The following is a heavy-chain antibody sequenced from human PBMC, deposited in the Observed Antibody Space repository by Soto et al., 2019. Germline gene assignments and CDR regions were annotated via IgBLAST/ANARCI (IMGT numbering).Heavy chain of an antibody. CDR3: ARGGGVGVAGSAAFEM. Sequence: QLHLVQSGAVVKKPGASVTVSCSASGYPVTAYYMHWVRQAPGRGLEWMGGINPATGAAKYTQTFQGGVTMTRATSTGTVFMELSGLTSEDTAVFYCARGGGVGVAGSAAFEMWGQGTLVTVSS. CDR2: INPATGAA. D-gene: IGHD3-3*01. J-gene: IGHJ3*02. CDR1: GYPVTAYY. V-gene: IGHV1-2*02.